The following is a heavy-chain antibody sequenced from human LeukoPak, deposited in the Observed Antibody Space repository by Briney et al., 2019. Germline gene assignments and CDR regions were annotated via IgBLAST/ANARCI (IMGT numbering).Heavy chain of an antibody. Sequence: GGSLRLSCAASGFTFSSHAMHWVRQAPGKGLEWVSAISGSGGSTYYADSVKGRFTISRDNSKNTLYLQMNSLRAEDTAVYYCAKVSGWYSFDYWGQGTLVTVSS. CDR1: GFTFSSHA. CDR3: AKVSGWYSFDY. D-gene: IGHD6-19*01. V-gene: IGHV3-23*01. J-gene: IGHJ4*02. CDR2: ISGSGGST.